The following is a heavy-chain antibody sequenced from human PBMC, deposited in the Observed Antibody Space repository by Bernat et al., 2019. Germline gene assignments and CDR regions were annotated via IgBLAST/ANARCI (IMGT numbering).Heavy chain of an antibody. V-gene: IGHV2-5*02. Sequence: QITLKESGPTLVKPTQTLTLTCTFSGFSLSTSGVGVGWIRQPPGKALEWLALIYWDDDKRYSPSLKSRLTITKDTSKNQVVLTMTNMDPVDTATYYCGHRAGDYDILTGYYTYYFDYWGQGTLVTVSS. CDR3: GHRAGDYDILTGYYTYYFDY. CDR2: IYWDDDK. D-gene: IGHD3-9*01. CDR1: GFSLSTSGVG. J-gene: IGHJ4*02.